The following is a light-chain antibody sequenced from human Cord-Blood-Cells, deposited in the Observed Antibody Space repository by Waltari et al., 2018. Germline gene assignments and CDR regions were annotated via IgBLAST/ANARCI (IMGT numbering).Light chain of an antibody. CDR3: NSRDSSGNHLWV. V-gene: IGLV3-19*01. CDR1: SLRSYY. Sequence: SSELTQDPAVSVALGQTVRITCQGDSLRSYYASWYQQKPGQAPVPVIYGKNNRPSGIPDRFSGSSSGNTASLTITGAQAEDEADYYCNSRDSSGNHLWVFGGGTKLTVL. CDR2: GKN. J-gene: IGLJ3*02.